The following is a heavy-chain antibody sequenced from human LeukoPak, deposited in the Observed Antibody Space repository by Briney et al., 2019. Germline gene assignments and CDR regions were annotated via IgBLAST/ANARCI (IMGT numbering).Heavy chain of an antibody. Sequence: GGPLRLSCAASGFTFSSYAMSWVRQAPGKGLEWVSSLTSSGGGTYYADSVKGRFTISRDNSKNTLYLQMNSLRVEDTAVYYCGRGGIALAGLDYWGQGTLVTGSS. CDR2: LTSSGGGT. CDR1: GFTFSSYA. D-gene: IGHD6-19*01. V-gene: IGHV3-23*01. J-gene: IGHJ4*02. CDR3: GRGGIALAGLDY.